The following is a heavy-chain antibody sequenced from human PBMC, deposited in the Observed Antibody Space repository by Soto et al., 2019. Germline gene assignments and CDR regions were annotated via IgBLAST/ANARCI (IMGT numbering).Heavy chain of an antibody. V-gene: IGHV1-8*01. J-gene: IGHJ6*03. D-gene: IGHD5-12*01. CDR3: ILRSRRATDYYYYYMDV. CDR2: MNPNSGNT. Sequence: ASVKVSCKASGYTFTSYDINWVRQATGQGLEWMGWMNPNSGNTGYAQKFQGRVTMTRNTSISTAYMELSSLRSEDTAVYYCILRSRRATDYYYYYMDVWGKGTTVTVSS. CDR1: GYTFTSYD.